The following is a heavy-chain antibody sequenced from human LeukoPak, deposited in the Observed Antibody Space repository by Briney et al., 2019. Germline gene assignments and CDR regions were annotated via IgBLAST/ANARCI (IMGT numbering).Heavy chain of an antibody. CDR3: ARVRYRLAETYIDY. J-gene: IGHJ4*02. CDR2: MNPNSGGT. V-gene: IGHV1-2*02. Sequence: ASVKVSCKASGYTFTDYYIHWVRQAPGQGLEWMAWMNPNSGGTSYAQKFQGRVTMTRDTSISTGYMELSRLRFDDTAVYYCARVRYRLAETYIDYWGQGTLVIVSS. D-gene: IGHD3-16*01. CDR1: GYTFTDYY.